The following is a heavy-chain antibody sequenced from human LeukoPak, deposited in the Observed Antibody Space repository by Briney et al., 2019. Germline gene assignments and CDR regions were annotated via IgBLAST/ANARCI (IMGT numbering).Heavy chain of an antibody. Sequence: AGGSLRLSCAASGFTFSSYSMNWVRQAPGKGLEWVSSISSSSSYIYYADSVKGRFTISRDNAKNSLYLQMNSLRAEDTAVYYCARDGYDILTGYYYMDVWGKGTTVTVSS. J-gene: IGHJ6*03. V-gene: IGHV3-21*01. CDR1: GFTFSSYS. CDR2: ISSSSSYI. CDR3: ARDGYDILTGYYYMDV. D-gene: IGHD3-9*01.